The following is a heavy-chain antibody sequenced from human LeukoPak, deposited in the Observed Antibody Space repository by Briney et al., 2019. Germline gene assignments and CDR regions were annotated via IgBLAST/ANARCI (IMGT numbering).Heavy chain of an antibody. CDR3: AREGFDFWSGYNDAFDI. CDR1: GYTFTSYG. D-gene: IGHD3-3*01. Sequence: ASVKVSCKASGYTFTSYGISWVRQAPGQGLEWMGWISAYNGNTNYAQKLQGRVTMTTDTSTSTAYMELRSLRSDDTAVYYCAREGFDFWSGYNDAFDIWGQGTMVTVSS. J-gene: IGHJ3*02. V-gene: IGHV1-18*01. CDR2: ISAYNGNT.